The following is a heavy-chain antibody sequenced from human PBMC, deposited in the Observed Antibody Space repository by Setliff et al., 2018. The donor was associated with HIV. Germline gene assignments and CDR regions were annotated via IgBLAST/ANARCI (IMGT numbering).Heavy chain of an antibody. CDR3: ATGWSEDPTLLQVEYFQH. V-gene: IGHV1-69*10. CDR1: GDTLSIHP. CDR2: IIPMRNIA. J-gene: IGHJ1*01. Sequence: ASVMVSCKASGDTLSIHPISWVRQAPGRGLQWMGGIIPMRNIAKYAQQFQDRVTMTADKSTTTAYMELRSLTSEDTAVYYCATGWSEDPTLLQVEYFQHWGQGTLVTVSS. D-gene: IGHD1-1*01.